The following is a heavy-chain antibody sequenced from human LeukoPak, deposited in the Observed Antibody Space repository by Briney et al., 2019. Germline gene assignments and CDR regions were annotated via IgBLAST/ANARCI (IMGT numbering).Heavy chain of an antibody. CDR1: GGSFSGYY. J-gene: IGHJ4*02. Sequence: SETLSLTCAVYGGSFSGYYWSWIRQPPGKGLEWIGEINHSGSTNYNPSLKSRVTISVDTSKNQFSLKLSSVTAADTAVYYCARHENLAGWLMYFDDWGQGTLVTVSS. V-gene: IGHV4-34*01. CDR3: ARHENLAGWLMYFDD. CDR2: INHSGST. D-gene: IGHD3-22*01.